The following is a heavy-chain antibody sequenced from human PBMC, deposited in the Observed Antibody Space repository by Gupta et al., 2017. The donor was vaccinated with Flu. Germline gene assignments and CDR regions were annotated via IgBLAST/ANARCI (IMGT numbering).Heavy chain of an antibody. Sequence: GQGLEWMGGVIPVFGPTKYAQKFQGRVTITADESTNTAYLERSSLRSEDTAVYYCARKGGGHCSGGTCYSFDYWGQGTLVTVSS. CDR3: ARKGGGHCSGGTCYSFDY. D-gene: IGHD2-15*01. CDR2: VIPVFGPT. V-gene: IGHV1-69*01. J-gene: IGHJ4*02.